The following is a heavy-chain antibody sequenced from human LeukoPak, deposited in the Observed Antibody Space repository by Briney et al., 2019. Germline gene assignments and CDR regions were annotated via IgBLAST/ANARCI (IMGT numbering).Heavy chain of an antibody. J-gene: IGHJ6*03. Sequence: PSETLSLTCTVSGGSISSSSYYWGCIRQPPGKGLERSGSINDSGRTYYNPSLKDRVYIHALTTKSQFSLKLSAVTAADTAVYYCARHGGEIVATTHYYYYFMDVWGRGTTVTVSS. CDR3: ARHGGEIVATTHYYYYFMDV. CDR2: INDSGRT. D-gene: IGHD5-12*01. V-gene: IGHV4-39*01. CDR1: GGSISSSSYY.